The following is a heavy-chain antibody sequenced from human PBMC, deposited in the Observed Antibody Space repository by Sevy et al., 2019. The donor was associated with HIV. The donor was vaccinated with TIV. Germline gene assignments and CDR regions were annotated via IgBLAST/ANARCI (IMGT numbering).Heavy chain of an antibody. CDR3: TRGWMAVSGRRFNWLDP. CDR2: IRAEAYGGTP. V-gene: IGHV3-49*03. Sequence: GGSLRLSCTTSGFTFGDFAMSWFRHAPGKGLEWVGFIRAEAYGGTPEHAASVKGRFTISRDDSKSIAYLQMDSLETEDTAVYYCTRGWMAVSGRRFNWLDPWGQGTQVTVSS. J-gene: IGHJ5*02. D-gene: IGHD1-26*01. CDR1: GFTFGDFA.